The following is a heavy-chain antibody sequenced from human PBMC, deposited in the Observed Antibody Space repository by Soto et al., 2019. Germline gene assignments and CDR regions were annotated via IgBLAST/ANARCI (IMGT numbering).Heavy chain of an antibody. CDR1: GFTFSSYS. V-gene: IGHV3-48*02. Sequence: GGSLRLSCAASGFTFSSYSMNWVRQAPGKGLEWVSYISSSSSTIYYADSVKGRFTISRDNAKNSLYLQVNSLRDEDTAVYYCARDLFSDIGYSYGLVDYWGQGTLVTVSS. CDR3: ARDLFSDIGYSYGLVDY. CDR2: ISSSSSTI. J-gene: IGHJ4*02. D-gene: IGHD5-18*01.